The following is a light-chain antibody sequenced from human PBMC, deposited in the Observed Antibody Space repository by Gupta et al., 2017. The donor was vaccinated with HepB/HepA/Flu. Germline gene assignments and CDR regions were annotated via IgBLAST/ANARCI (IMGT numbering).Light chain of an antibody. V-gene: IGLV1-40*01. CDR1: SSNIGSGYG. J-gene: IGLJ3*02. CDR3: QSYDRSMSGWV. Sequence: QSVLTQPPSVSGAPGQRVIIYCTGSSSNIGSGYGVHWYQQLPGTAPKLLIFDNNNRPSGVPDRFSGSKSGTSASLAIXGXQADDEXVYVCQSYDRSMSGWVFGGGTKLTVL. CDR2: DNN.